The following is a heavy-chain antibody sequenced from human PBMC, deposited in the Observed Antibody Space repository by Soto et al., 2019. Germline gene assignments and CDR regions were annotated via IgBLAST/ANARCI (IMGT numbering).Heavy chain of an antibody. CDR2: ISYDGSNK. Sequence: GGSLRLSCAASGFTFSSYGMHWVRQAPGKGLEWVAVISYDGSNKYYADYVKGRFTISRDNSKNTLYLQMNSLRAEDTAVYYCAKIDPGPFDYWGQGTLVTVSS. V-gene: IGHV3-30*18. J-gene: IGHJ4*02. D-gene: IGHD3-22*01. CDR3: AKIDPGPFDY. CDR1: GFTFSSYG.